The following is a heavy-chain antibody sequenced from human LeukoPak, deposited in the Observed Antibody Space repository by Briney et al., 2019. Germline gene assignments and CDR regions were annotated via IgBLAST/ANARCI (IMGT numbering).Heavy chain of an antibody. CDR3: ARDRGSRSNSPYYFDY. V-gene: IGHV3-48*03. CDR2: ISSSGGGI. D-gene: IGHD4-11*01. J-gene: IGHJ4*02. Sequence: GGSLRLPCAASGFTFSIYELHWVRQAPGKGLEWVSYISSSGGGIYYAHSVRGRFTISRDNAKNSLYLEMNSLRAEDTAIYYCARDRGSRSNSPYYFDYWGQGTLVTVSS. CDR1: GFTFSIYE.